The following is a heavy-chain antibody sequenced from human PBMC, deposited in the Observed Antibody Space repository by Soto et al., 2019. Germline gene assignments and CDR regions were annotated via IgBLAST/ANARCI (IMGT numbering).Heavy chain of an antibody. CDR2: ISGSGGST. V-gene: IGHV3-23*01. D-gene: IGHD6-19*01. Sequence: GGSLRLSCAASGFTFSSYAMSWVRQAPGKGLEWVSAISGSGGSTYYADSVKGRFTISRDNSKNTLYLQMNSLRAEDTAVYYCARSRSSGWALRAFDIWGQGTMVTVSS. CDR3: ARSRSSGWALRAFDI. J-gene: IGHJ3*02. CDR1: GFTFSSYA.